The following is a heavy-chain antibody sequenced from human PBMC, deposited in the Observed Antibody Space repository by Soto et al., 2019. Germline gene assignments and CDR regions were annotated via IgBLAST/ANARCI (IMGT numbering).Heavy chain of an antibody. D-gene: IGHD5-12*01. CDR3: ARDSFEMATIPFDY. CDR2: ISYDGSNK. J-gene: IGHJ4*02. CDR1: GFTFSSYA. Sequence: GGSLRLSCAASGFTFSSYAMHWVRQAPGKGLEWVAVISYDGSNKYYADSVKGRFTISRDNSKNTLYLQMNSLRAEDTAVYYCARDSFEMATIPFDYWGQGTLVTVSS. V-gene: IGHV3-30-3*01.